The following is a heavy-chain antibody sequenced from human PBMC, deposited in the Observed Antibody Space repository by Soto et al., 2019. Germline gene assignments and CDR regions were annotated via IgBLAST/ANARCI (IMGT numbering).Heavy chain of an antibody. Sequence: QVQLQQWGAGLLKPSETLSLTCAVYGGSFSGYYWSWIRQPPGKGLEWSGEINHSGSTNYDPSPKSRVTISVDTSKNQFSLKLSSVTAADTAVYYCARQYCSSTSCYFDYWGQGTLVTVSS. D-gene: IGHD2-2*01. CDR3: ARQYCSSTSCYFDY. V-gene: IGHV4-34*01. J-gene: IGHJ4*02. CDR1: GGSFSGYY. CDR2: INHSGST.